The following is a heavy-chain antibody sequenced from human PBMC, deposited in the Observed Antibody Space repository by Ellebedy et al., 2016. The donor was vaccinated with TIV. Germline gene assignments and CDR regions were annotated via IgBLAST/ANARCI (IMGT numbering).Heavy chain of an antibody. V-gene: IGHV1-69*13. Sequence: AASVKVSCKASGGTFNNFGINWVRQAPGQGLEWRGRFIPIFGTADYTQKFQGRVTRTADGSTNTAYLELSSLRSEDTATYYCARGGGSNGMDVWGQGTTVTVSS. CDR1: GGTFNNFG. J-gene: IGHJ6*02. D-gene: IGHD3-16*01. CDR2: FIPIFGTA. CDR3: ARGGGSNGMDV.